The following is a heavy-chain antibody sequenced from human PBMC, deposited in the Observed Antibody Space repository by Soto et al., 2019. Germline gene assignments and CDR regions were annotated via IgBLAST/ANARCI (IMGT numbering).Heavy chain of an antibody. CDR1: GFTFSSYA. D-gene: IGHD1-26*01. CDR3: ARGTRYSGSSADYYYYGMDV. Sequence: PWGSLRLSCAASGFTFSSYAMHWVRQAPGKGLEWVAVISYDGSNKYYADSVKGRFTISRDNSKNTLYLQMNSLRAEDTAVYYCARGTRYSGSSADYYYYGMDVWGQGTTVTVSS. J-gene: IGHJ6*02. CDR2: ISYDGSNK. V-gene: IGHV3-30-3*01.